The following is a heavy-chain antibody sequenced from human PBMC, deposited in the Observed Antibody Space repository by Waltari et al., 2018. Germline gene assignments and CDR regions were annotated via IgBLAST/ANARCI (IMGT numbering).Heavy chain of an antibody. J-gene: IGHJ6*02. CDR1: GYTFPIYG. Sequence: QVQLVQSGAEVKKPGASVKVSCKASGYTFPIYGSSWVRQAPGHGLGWMGWISGVNGNTKYVQKFQGRVTMTIDTATSTAYMELRSLRSDDTAVYYCARDHRGYPYGGVWGQGTTVIVSS. D-gene: IGHD5-18*01. CDR3: ARDHRGYPYGGV. CDR2: ISGVNGNT. V-gene: IGHV1-18*04.